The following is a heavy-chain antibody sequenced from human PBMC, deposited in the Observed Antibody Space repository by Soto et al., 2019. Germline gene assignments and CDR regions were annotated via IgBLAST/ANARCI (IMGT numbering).Heavy chain of an antibody. CDR1: GFTFSSYG. D-gene: IGHD3-22*01. J-gene: IGHJ5*02. CDR2: IWYDGSNK. V-gene: IGHV3-33*01. Sequence: GGSLRLSCAASGFTFSSYGMHWVRQAPGKGLEWVAVIWYDGSNKYYADSVRGRFTISRDNSKNTLYLQMNSLRAEDTAVYYCARESSYYDSSGYYYWFDPWGQGTLVTVSS. CDR3: ARESSYYDSSGYYYWFDP.